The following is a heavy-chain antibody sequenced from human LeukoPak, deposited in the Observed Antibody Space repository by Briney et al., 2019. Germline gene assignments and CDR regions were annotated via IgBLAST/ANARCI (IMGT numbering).Heavy chain of an antibody. CDR2: ISSSSSI. D-gene: IGHD5-12*01. CDR1: GFTFSSYS. V-gene: IGHV3-21*03. CDR3: TSYSGLDN. Sequence: PGGSLRLSCAASGFTFSSYSMNWVRQAPGKGLEWVSSISSSSSIYYADSVRGRFTISRDNAKNSLYLQMNSLGAEDTAVYYCTSYSGLDNWGQGTLVTVSS. J-gene: IGHJ4*02.